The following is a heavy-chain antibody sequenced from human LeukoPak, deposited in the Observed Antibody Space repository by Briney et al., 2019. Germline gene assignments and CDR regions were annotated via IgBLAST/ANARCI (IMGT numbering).Heavy chain of an antibody. V-gene: IGHV3-74*01. D-gene: IGHD3-16*01. CDR1: GFTLNNYW. CDR3: AREFEATGFWALDY. Sequence: GGSLRLSCTVSGFTLNNYWMHWVRQAPGKGLVWVSRMNNDGRVITYADSVKGRFTISRDNAKNTLYLQMNSLRAEDTAVYYYAREFEATGFWALDYWGQGTLVTASS. CDR2: MNNDGRVI. J-gene: IGHJ4*02.